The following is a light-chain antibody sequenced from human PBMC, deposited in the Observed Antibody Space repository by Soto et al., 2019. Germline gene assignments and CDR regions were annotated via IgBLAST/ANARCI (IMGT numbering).Light chain of an antibody. CDR1: QSIGNY. J-gene: IGKJ1*01. V-gene: IGKV1-39*01. Sequence: DIQMTQSPSSLSASVGDRVTITCRASQSIGNYLNWYQQKPGKAPKLLIYAASSLQSGVPSRFSGSGSGPDFTLTISSLQAEDFATYFCQQSYSTPRTFGQGTRVEIK. CDR2: AAS. CDR3: QQSYSTPRT.